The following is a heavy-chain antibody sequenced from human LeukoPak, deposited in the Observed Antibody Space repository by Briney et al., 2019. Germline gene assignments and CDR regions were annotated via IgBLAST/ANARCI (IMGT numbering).Heavy chain of an antibody. V-gene: IGHV1-2*02. CDR3: ARVLGVASAGGVYFEY. J-gene: IGHJ4*02. Sequence: ASVKVSCKASGYTFTGYYIHWVRQAPGQGFEWMGWINPNTDVTNYAQKFQGRVTMTRDTSISTAYMELSSLRSDDTAVYYCARVLGVASAGGVYFEYWGRGTLVTVSS. CDR1: GYTFTGYY. CDR2: INPNTDVT. D-gene: IGHD6-13*01.